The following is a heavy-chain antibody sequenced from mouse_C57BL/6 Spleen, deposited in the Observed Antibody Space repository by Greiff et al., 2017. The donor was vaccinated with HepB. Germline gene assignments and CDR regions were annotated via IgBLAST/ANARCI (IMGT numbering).Heavy chain of an antibody. V-gene: IGHV1-39*01. Sequence: EVKLVESGPELVKPGASVKISCKASGYSFTDYNMNWVKQSNGKSLEWIGVINPNYGTTSYNQKFKGKATLTVDQSSSTAYMQLNSLTSEDSAVYYCARRDYYGGYFDYWGQGTTLTVSS. D-gene: IGHD1-1*01. CDR1: GYSFTDYN. CDR2: INPNYGTT. CDR3: ARRDYYGGYFDY. J-gene: IGHJ2*01.